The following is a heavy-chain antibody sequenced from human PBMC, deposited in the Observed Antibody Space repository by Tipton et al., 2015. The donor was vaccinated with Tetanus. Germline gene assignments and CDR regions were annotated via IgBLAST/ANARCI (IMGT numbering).Heavy chain of an antibody. V-gene: IGHV4-4*07. CDR1: GGSVNLYF. J-gene: IGHJ4*02. Sequence: GLVKPSETLSLTCSVPGGSVNLYFWSWIRQPAGKGLEWIGRVYSSGSASYNPSLKSRGSMSIDTSTNHFSLKLTSVTAADTAVYYCARDSGSGAFDYWGLGTPVTVSS. CDR3: ARDSGSGAFDY. CDR2: VYSSGSA. D-gene: IGHD3-10*01.